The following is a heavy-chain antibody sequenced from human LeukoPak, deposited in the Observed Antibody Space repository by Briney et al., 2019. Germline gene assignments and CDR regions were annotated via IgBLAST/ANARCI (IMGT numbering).Heavy chain of an antibody. V-gene: IGHV3-48*02. D-gene: IGHD3-10*01. Sequence: GGSLRLSCEVSGITFSSYLMHWVRQAPGRGLEWVSCISSSSTTISYADSVKGRLTVSRDNAKNSLYLQMNSLRDEDTAVYYSARGSGYFGPGSNYQFDCWGQGSLVTVSS. CDR3: ARGSGYFGPGSNYQFDC. CDR2: ISSSSTTI. J-gene: IGHJ4*02. CDR1: GITFSSYL.